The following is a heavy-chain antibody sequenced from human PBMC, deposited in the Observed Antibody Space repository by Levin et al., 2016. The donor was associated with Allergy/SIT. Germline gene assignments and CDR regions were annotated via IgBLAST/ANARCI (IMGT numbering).Heavy chain of an antibody. Sequence: GESLKISCAASGFTFSGSIMHWVRQASGKGLEWVGRIRSKANNYATAYTASVKGRFTISRDDSKNTAYLQMNSLKTEDTAVYYCTNSGTYFFDYWGQGTLVTVSS. CDR3: TNSGTYFFDY. CDR2: IRSKANNYAT. V-gene: IGHV3-73*01. D-gene: IGHD1-26*01. CDR1: GFTFSGSI. J-gene: IGHJ4*02.